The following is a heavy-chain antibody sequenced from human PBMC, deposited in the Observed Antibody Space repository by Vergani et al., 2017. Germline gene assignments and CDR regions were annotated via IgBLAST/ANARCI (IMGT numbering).Heavy chain of an antibody. CDR1: GGTFSSYA. J-gene: IGHJ6*02. CDR3: ARGGWFGEYYYYYGMDV. CDR2: IIPIFGTA. D-gene: IGHD3-10*01. V-gene: IGHV1-69*01. Sequence: QVQLVQSGAEVKKPGSSVKVSCKASGGTFSSYAISWVRQAPGQGLEWMGGIIPIFGTANYAQKCQGRVTITADESTSTAYMELSSLRSEGTAVYYCARGGWFGEYYYYYGMDVWGQGTTVTVSS.